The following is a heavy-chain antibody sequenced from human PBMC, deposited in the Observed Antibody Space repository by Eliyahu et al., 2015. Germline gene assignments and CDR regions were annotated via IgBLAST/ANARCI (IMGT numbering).Heavy chain of an antibody. CDR1: GGTFTTHA. D-gene: IGHD5-18*01. J-gene: IGHJ4*02. V-gene: IGHV1-69*01. CDR2: ITPMFGKA. CDR3: AREAGYTYVFYSLY. Sequence: QVQLVQSGAEVKKPGSSVKVSCKASGGTFTTHAISWVRQAPGQGLEWMGGITPMFGKANYAQKFQGRVTITADESTSTAYMEVTSLRSEDTAVYYCAREAGYTYVFYSLYWGQGTAVTVSS.